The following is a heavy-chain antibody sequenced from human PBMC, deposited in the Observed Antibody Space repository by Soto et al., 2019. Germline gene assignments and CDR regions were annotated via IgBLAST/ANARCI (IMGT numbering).Heavy chain of an antibody. CDR1: GFTFSSYA. CDR2: ISYDGSNK. CDR3: ARVMVRGVIIKRYYYGMDV. Sequence: PGGSLRLSCAASGFTFSSYAMHWVRQAPGKGLEWVAAISYDGSNKYYADSVKGRLTISRDNSKNTLYLQMNSLRAEDTAVYYCARVMVRGVIIKRYYYGMDVWGQGTTVTVSS. J-gene: IGHJ6*02. D-gene: IGHD3-10*01. V-gene: IGHV3-30-3*01.